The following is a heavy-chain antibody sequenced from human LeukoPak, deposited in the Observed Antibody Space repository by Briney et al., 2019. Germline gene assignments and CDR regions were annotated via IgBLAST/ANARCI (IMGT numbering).Heavy chain of an antibody. J-gene: IGHJ4*02. CDR2: ISGGDGRT. D-gene: IGHD3-10*01. CDR3: AKDRPRYGSGVMGSLDY. V-gene: IGHV3-23*01. Sequence: PGGSLRLSCAASGFTFSSYAMSWVRQAPGKGLEWVSTISGGDGRTDYADSVKGRFTISRDNSKNTLYLQMNSLRAEDTAVYYCAKDRPRYGSGVMGSLDYWGQGTLVTVSS. CDR1: GFTFSSYA.